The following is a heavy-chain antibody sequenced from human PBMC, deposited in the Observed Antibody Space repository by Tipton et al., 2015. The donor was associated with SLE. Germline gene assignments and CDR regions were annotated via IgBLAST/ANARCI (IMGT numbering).Heavy chain of an antibody. Sequence: TLSLTCTVSGGSISSGYYWGWIRQPPGKGLEWIGSIYDGGSTYYNPSLKRRVTISVDTSKNQFSLKLNSVTAADTAVYYCARETAASHLPDFWGQGTLVTVSS. J-gene: IGHJ4*02. V-gene: IGHV4-38-2*02. D-gene: IGHD6-13*01. CDR1: GGSISSGYY. CDR3: ARETAASHLPDF. CDR2: IYDGGST.